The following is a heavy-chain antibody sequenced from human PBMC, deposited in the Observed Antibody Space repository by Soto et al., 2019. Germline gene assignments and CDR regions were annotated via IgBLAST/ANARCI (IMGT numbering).Heavy chain of an antibody. CDR3: ARGREDFHARRGPRWMWLAP. CDR2: ISISGNT. CDR1: GGSISSDF. Sequence: PSETLSLTCTVSGGSISSDFWSWIRQPPGKGLEWIGYISISGNTDYSPSLKSRATISADTSRNQFSLKLRSVNTADTAVYFCARGREDFHARRGPRWMWLAPRGQGTLVTLSS. J-gene: IGHJ5*02. D-gene: IGHD2-15*01. V-gene: IGHV4-59*01.